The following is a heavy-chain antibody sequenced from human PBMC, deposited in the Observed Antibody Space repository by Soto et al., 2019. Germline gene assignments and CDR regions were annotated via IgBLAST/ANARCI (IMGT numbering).Heavy chain of an antibody. CDR2: VNNDGSRT. CDR1: GFTFSTNW. D-gene: IGHD5-12*01. CDR3: ARDLGYSSSELDP. V-gene: IGHV3-74*01. Sequence: GGSLRLSCAASGFTFSTNWMHWVRQPPGKGLVGVSRVNNDGSRTTYADSVKGRFTISRDNAKNTLYLQMNSLRAEDTAMYYCARDLGYSSSELDPWGQGTLVTVSS. J-gene: IGHJ5*02.